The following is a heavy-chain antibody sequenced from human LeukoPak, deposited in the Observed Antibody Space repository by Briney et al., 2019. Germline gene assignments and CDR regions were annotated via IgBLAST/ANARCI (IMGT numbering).Heavy chain of an antibody. CDR1: GFTFSSYA. CDR2: IYSGGST. V-gene: IGHV3-53*01. J-gene: IGHJ5*02. Sequence: PGGSLRLSCAASGFTFSSYAMSWVRQAPGKGLEWVSVIYSGGSTYYADSVKGRFTISRDNSKNTLYLQMNSLRAEDTAVYYCARDLRFDPWGQGTLVTVSS. CDR3: ARDLRFDP.